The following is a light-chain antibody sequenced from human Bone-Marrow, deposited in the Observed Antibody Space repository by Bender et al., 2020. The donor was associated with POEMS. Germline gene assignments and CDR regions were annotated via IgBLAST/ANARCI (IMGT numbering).Light chain of an antibody. CDR1: SSDVGSYNL. V-gene: IGLV2-14*02. Sequence: QSALTQPASVSGSPGQSITISCTGTSSDVGSYNLVSWYQQYPGKAPKLLIYDNTKRPSGILDRFSGSKSGTSATLAITGLQTGDEADYYCGTWDSSLSSGVFGGGTKLTVL. CDR3: GTWDSSLSSGV. J-gene: IGLJ3*02. CDR2: DNT.